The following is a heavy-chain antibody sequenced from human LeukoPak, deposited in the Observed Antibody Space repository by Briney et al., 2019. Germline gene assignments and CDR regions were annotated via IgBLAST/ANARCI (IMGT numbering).Heavy chain of an antibody. CDR1: GFTFSSYW. D-gene: IGHD6-19*01. Sequence: PGGSLRLSCAASGFTFSSYWMNWVRQAPGKGLEWVANIKQDGSEKYYVDSVKGRLTISRDNAKNSLYLQMNSLRAEDTAVYYCARERYSSGWYGYYYMDVWGKGTTVTVSS. CDR3: ARERYSSGWYGYYYMDV. V-gene: IGHV3-7*01. J-gene: IGHJ6*03. CDR2: IKQDGSEK.